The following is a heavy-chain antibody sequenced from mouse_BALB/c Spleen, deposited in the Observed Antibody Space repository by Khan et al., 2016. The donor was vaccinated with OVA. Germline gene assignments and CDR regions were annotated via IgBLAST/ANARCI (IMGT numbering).Heavy chain of an antibody. J-gene: IGHJ4*01. CDR3: ARKNYYGYAVYY. D-gene: IGHD1-1*01. V-gene: IGHV3-2*02. Sequence: VQLKESGPGLVKPSQSLSLTCTVTGYSITTNYAWDWIRQFPGNKLEWMGYISYSGSTSYNPSLKSRISITRDTSKNQFFLQLNSVTTEDTATYYCARKNYYGYAVYYWGQGTSVTVSS. CDR1: GYSITTNYA. CDR2: ISYSGST.